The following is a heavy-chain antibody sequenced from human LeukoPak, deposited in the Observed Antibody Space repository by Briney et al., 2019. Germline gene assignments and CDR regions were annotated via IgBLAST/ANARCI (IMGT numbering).Heavy chain of an antibody. V-gene: IGHV4-4*07. CDR1: GGSINSYY. D-gene: IGHD4-23*01. CDR3: ARGGKATVVTM. CDR2: IYSSGST. J-gene: IGHJ4*02. Sequence: SETLSLTFTVSGGSINSYYWSWIRQPAGKGLEWIGRIYSSGSTNYNPSLKSRVSMSVDTSKNQFSLKLTSVTAADTALYYCARGGKATVVTMWGQGILATVSS.